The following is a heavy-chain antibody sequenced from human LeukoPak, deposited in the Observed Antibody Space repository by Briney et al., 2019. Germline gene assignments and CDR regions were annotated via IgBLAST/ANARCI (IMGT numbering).Heavy chain of an antibody. CDR3: ARDPFGIAVAGVPYYFDY. V-gene: IGHV3-7*01. J-gene: IGHJ4*02. D-gene: IGHD6-19*01. CDR2: MNQDGSEK. Sequence: GGSLRLSCAASGFTFSSYWATWVRQAPGKGLEWVANMNQDGSEKYYVDSVKGRFTISRDNAKNSLYLQMNSLRAEDTAVYYCARDPFGIAVAGVPYYFDYWGQGTLVTVSS. CDR1: GFTFSSYW.